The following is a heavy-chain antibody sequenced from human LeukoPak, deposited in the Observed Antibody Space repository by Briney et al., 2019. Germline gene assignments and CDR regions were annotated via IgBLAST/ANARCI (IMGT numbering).Heavy chain of an antibody. CDR3: ARGLQENLAWLQAFSAFDI. CDR2: ISAYNGNT. CDR1: GYTFTSYG. D-gene: IGHD5-12*01. V-gene: IGHV1-18*01. Sequence: ASVKVSCKTSGYTFTSYGISWVRQAPGQGLEWMGWISAYNGNTNYAQKLQGRVTMTTDTSTSTAYMELRSLRSDDTAVYYCARGLQENLAWLQAFSAFDIWGQGTMVTVSS. J-gene: IGHJ3*02.